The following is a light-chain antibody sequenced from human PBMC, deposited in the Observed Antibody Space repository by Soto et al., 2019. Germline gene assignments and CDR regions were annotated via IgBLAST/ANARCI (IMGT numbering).Light chain of an antibody. V-gene: IGKV1-5*03. CDR2: SAS. CDR3: QHRRT. Sequence: DIQMTQSPSTLSASVGDRVTITCRASHTINDLLAWYQQKPGKAPKLLIYSASTSERGVPSRFSGSGSGTEFTLTISSLQPDDFATYYCQHRRTFGQGTKVEIK. CDR1: HTINDL. J-gene: IGKJ1*01.